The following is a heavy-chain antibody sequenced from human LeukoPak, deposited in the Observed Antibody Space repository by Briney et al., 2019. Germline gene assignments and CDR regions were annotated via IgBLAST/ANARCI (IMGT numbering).Heavy chain of an antibody. Sequence: GESLKISCKGSGYSFTNFWIGWVRQVPGKGLEWMGIIYPCDSDTKYSPSFQGLVTISADKSISTAYLQWSSLKASDTAMYYCARLYSSSSWYYYYYMDVWGRGTTVTVSS. CDR2: IYPCDSDT. D-gene: IGHD6-6*01. J-gene: IGHJ6*03. CDR3: ARLYSSSSWYYYYYMDV. CDR1: GYSFTNFW. V-gene: IGHV5-51*01.